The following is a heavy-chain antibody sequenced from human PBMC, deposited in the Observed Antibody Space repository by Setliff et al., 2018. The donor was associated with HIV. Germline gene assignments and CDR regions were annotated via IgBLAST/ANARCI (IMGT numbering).Heavy chain of an antibody. J-gene: IGHJ3*01. CDR1: GFTFSSYP. CDR3: ARSIRANWGGNDAFDF. Sequence: GGSLRPPCAASGFTFSSYPSGWVRRAPGKGLEWVSYISVTGNTILYGDSVEGRFTISRDNAKNSLYLQMNSLRADDTAVYYCARSIRANWGGNDAFDFWGQGTKVTVSS. CDR2: ISVTGNTI. D-gene: IGHD7-27*01. V-gene: IGHV3-48*04.